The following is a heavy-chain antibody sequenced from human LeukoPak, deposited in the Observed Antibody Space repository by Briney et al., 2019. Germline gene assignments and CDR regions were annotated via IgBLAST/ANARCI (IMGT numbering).Heavy chain of an antibody. CDR2: ISSSSSYI. J-gene: IGHJ4*02. D-gene: IGHD3-16*02. CDR3: ARDPKGGYTYYDYVWGSYREYYFDY. Sequence: GGSLRLSCAASGFTFDDYGMGWVRQAPGKGLEWVSSISSSSSYIYYADSVKGRFTISRDNAKNSLYLQMNSLRAEDTAVYYCARDPKGGYTYYDYVWGSYREYYFDYWGQGTLVTVSS. V-gene: IGHV3-21*01. CDR1: GFTFDDYG.